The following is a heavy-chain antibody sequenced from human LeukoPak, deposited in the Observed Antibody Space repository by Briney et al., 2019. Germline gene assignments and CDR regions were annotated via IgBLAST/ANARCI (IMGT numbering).Heavy chain of an antibody. CDR2: ISGNGVTR. CDR1: GFTFSSYA. D-gene: IGHD3-10*01. J-gene: IGHJ6*02. V-gene: IGHV3-23*01. CDR3: AKCESPQYMVRGVPYYYYVMDV. Sequence: PGGSLRLSCAASGFTFSSYAMNWVRQGLGKGLEWVSVISGNGVTRHYADSVKGRLTISRDNSKSTLYLQISSLRAEDTAVYYCAKCESPQYMVRGVPYYYYVMDVWGQGTTVTVAS.